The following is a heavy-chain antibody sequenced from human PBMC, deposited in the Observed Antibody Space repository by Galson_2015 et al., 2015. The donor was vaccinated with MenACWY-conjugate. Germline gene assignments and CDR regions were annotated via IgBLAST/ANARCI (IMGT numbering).Heavy chain of an antibody. J-gene: IGHJ4*02. D-gene: IGHD3-9*01. Sequence: SLRLSCAASGFTFSSHGMSWVRQAPGKGLEWVSAIRSSGGKTYYADSVKGRFTISRDNSENTLYLQMNSLRAEDTAVYYCARDQMLTGHIHDCWGQGNLVTVSS. CDR3: ARDQMLTGHIHDC. CDR1: GFTFSSHG. V-gene: IGHV3-23*01. CDR2: IRSSGGKT.